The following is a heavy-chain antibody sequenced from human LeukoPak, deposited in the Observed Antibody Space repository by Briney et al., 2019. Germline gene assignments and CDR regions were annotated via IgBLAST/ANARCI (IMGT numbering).Heavy chain of an antibody. CDR1: GFAFSNYA. CDR2: LSGGGDSR. V-gene: IGHV3-23*01. Sequence: PGGSLRLSCAASGFAFSNYAMSWVRQAPGKGREWVSSLSGGGDSRYYADYVMGRFTISRDNSKNTLYLQMNSLRAEDTAVYYCAKAVRSMVTGGGYFDSWGQGTLVTVSS. CDR3: AKAVRSMVTGGGYFDS. D-gene: IGHD3-10*01. J-gene: IGHJ4*02.